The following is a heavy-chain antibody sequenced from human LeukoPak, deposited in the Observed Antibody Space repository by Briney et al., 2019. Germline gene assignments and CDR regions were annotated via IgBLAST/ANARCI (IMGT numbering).Heavy chain of an antibody. J-gene: IGHJ4*02. CDR1: GYSFTSYW. Sequence: GESLKISCKGSGYSFTSYWVGWVRQMPGKGLEWMGIIYPGDSDTRYSPSFQGQVTISADKSISTAYLQWSSLKASDTAMYYCARGKDRSGSYSTLDPNIPFDYWGQGTLVTVSS. CDR3: ARGKDRSGSYSTLDPNIPFDY. D-gene: IGHD1-26*01. V-gene: IGHV5-51*01. CDR2: IYPGDSDT.